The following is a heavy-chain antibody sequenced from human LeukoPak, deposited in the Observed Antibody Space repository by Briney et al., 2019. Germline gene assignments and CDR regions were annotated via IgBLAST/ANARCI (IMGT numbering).Heavy chain of an antibody. CDR2: ISSSSSYI. CDR1: GFTFSSYS. J-gene: IGHJ4*02. D-gene: IGHD6-19*01. V-gene: IGHV3-21*01. CDR3: ARDSGWYQTYYFDY. Sequence: PGGSLRLSCAASGFTFSSYSMNWVRQAPGKGLEWVSSISSSSSYIYYADSVKGRFTISRDNAKNSLYLQMNSLRAEDTAVYYCARDSGWYQTYYFDYWGQGTLVTVSS.